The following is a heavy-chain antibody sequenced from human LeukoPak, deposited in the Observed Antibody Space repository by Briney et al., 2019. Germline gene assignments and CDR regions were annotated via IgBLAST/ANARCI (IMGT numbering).Heavy chain of an antibody. J-gene: IGHJ6*02. D-gene: IGHD6-6*01. CDR3: ARGKAGSFMDV. V-gene: IGHV3-21*01. CDR1: GFTFSSYS. Sequence: GGSLRLSCAASGFTFSSYSMNWVRQAPGKGLEWVSSISSSSSYIYYADSVKGRFTISGDNAKNSLYLQMNSLRAEDTAVYYCARGKAGSFMDVWGQGTTVTVSS. CDR2: ISSSSSYI.